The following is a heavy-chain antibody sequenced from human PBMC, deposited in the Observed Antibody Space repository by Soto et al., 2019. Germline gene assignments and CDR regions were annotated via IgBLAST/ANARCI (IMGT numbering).Heavy chain of an antibody. V-gene: IGHV6-1*01. CDR1: GDSVSSNSAA. D-gene: IGHD2-15*01. Sequence: SQTLSLTCAISGDSVSSNSAAWNWIRQSPSRGLEWLGRTYYRSKWYNDYAVSVKSRITINPDTSKNQFSLQLNSVTPEDTAVYYCARGGGTGTYYYYYYYMDVWGKGTTVTVSS. CDR2: TYYRSKWYN. CDR3: ARGGGTGTYYYYYYYMDV. J-gene: IGHJ6*03.